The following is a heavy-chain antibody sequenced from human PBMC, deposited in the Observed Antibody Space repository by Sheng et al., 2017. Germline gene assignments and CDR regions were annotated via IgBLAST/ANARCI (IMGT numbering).Heavy chain of an antibody. CDR3: ATSILTGYYSYYYYYGMDV. CDR1: GGTFSSYA. J-gene: IGHJ6*02. V-gene: IGHV1-69*01. Sequence: QVQLVQSGAEVKKPGSSVKVSCKASGGTFSSYAISWVQQAPGQGLEWMGGIIPIFGTANYAQKFQGRVTITADESTSTAYMELSSLRSEDTAVYYCATSILTGYYSYYYYYGMDVWGQGTTVTVSS. CDR2: IIPIFGTA. D-gene: IGHD3-9*01.